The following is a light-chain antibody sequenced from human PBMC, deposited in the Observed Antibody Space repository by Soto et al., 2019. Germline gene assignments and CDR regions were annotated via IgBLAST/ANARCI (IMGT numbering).Light chain of an antibody. CDR1: SSDVGGYNY. CDR3: SSYTSSSTRV. Sequence: QSVLTQPASVSGSPGQSITISCTGTSSDVGGYNYVSWYQQHPGKAPKLMIYEVSNRPSGVSNRFSGPKSGNTASLTISGLQAEDEADYYCSSYTSSSTRVFGGGTQLTVL. J-gene: IGLJ3*02. V-gene: IGLV2-14*01. CDR2: EVS.